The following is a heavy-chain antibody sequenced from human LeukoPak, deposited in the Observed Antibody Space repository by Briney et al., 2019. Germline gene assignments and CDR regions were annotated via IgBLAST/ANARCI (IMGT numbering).Heavy chain of an antibody. CDR2: ISSSGGTI. CDR1: GFTFSSYE. D-gene: IGHD2/OR15-2a*01. CDR3: ARDGFFEYYYYGMDV. J-gene: IGHJ6*02. Sequence: HPGGSLRLSCAASGFTFSSYEMNWVRQAPGKGLEWVSYISSSGGTIYYADSVKGRFTISRDSAKNSLYLQVNSLRAEDTAVYYCARDGFFEYYYYGMDVWGQGTTVTVSS. V-gene: IGHV3-48*03.